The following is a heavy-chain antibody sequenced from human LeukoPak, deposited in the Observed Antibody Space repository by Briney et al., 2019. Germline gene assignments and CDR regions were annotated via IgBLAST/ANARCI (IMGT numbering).Heavy chain of an antibody. J-gene: IGHJ6*02. D-gene: IGHD2-2*01. CDR3: ARDSCSSTRCQDQTSYYYGMDV. CDR2: IDTSSTYI. CDR1: GFTFSTYG. Sequence: GGSLRLSCAASGFTFSTYGMNWVRQAPGKGLEWVSSIDTSSTYIYYADSVKGRFTISRDSAKNSLYLQMNSLRAEDTAVYYCARDSCSSTRCQDQTSYYYGMDVWGQGTTVTVSS. V-gene: IGHV3-21*01.